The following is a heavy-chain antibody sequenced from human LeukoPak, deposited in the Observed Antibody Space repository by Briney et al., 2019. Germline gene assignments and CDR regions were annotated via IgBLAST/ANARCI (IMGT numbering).Heavy chain of an antibody. Sequence: PGGSLRLSCAASGFTFSSYAMSWVRQAPGKGLEWVSAISGSGGSTYYADSVKGRFTISRDNSKNTLYLQMNSLRAEDTAVYYCAKAVGSGDYYGMDVWGQGTTVTVSS. D-gene: IGHD7-27*01. V-gene: IGHV3-23*01. J-gene: IGHJ6*02. CDR1: GFTFSSYA. CDR3: AKAVGSGDYYGMDV. CDR2: ISGSGGST.